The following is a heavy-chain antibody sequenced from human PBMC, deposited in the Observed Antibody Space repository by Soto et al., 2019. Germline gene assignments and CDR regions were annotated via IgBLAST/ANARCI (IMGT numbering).Heavy chain of an antibody. CDR2: IGTSAGTT. CDR3: LTIVRYHDMDV. Sequence: EVQLLESGGGLVQPGGSLRLSCAASGFTFSSYAMSWVRQAPGKGLEWVSGIGTSAGTTYYADSVKGRFTISRDNSKNTLYLQMNSLRAEDTAVYYCLTIVRYHDMDVWGQGSTVTISS. D-gene: IGHD1-26*01. CDR1: GFTFSSYA. V-gene: IGHV3-23*01. J-gene: IGHJ6*02.